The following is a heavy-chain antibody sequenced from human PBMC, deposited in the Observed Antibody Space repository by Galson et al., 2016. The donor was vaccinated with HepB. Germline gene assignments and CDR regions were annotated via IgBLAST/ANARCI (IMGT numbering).Heavy chain of an antibody. J-gene: IGHJ4*02. CDR1: GYSFTDYW. V-gene: IGHV5-51*01. Sequence: SGAEVKKPGESLRISCKGSGYSFTDYWIGWVRQMPGKGLGWMGIIYPGDSHTRYSPSFQGQVTISADKSISTAYLQWSSLKASDTAIYYCARRLTHDSKIWDIDYWGQGTLVTVSS. D-gene: IGHD3-16*01. CDR2: IYPGDSHT. CDR3: ARRLTHDSKIWDIDY.